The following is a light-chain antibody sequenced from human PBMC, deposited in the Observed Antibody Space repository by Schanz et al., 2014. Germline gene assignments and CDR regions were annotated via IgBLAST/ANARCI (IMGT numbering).Light chain of an antibody. V-gene: IGKV1-5*01. CDR2: AAS. Sequence: DIQMTQSPSTLSASVGDRVTITCRASQSISSWLAWYQQKPGKAPKSLIYAASTLRTGVPSKFSGSGSGTDFTLTISSLQAEDVAVYYCHQYYSTPLTFGGGTKVEIK. CDR3: HQYYSTPLT. J-gene: IGKJ4*01. CDR1: QSISSW.